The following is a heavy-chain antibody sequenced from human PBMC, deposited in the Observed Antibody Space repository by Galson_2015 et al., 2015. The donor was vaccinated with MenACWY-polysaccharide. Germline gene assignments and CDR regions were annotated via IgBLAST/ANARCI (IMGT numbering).Heavy chain of an antibody. CDR2: ISSSGGST. D-gene: IGHD6-19*01. CDR3: ARPAVAGPYYYYDGMDV. CDR1: GFTFSTYA. Sequence: SLRLSCAASGFTFSTYAMSWVRQAPGKGLEWVSAISSSGGSTYYADSAKGRFTISRDNSKNTLYLQMNSLTAEDTAVYYCARPAVAGPYYYYDGMDVWGQGTTVTVSS. V-gene: IGHV3-23*01. J-gene: IGHJ6*02.